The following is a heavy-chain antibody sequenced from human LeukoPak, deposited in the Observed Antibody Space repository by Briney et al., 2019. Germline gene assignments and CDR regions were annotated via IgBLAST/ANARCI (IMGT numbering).Heavy chain of an antibody. J-gene: IGHJ5*02. V-gene: IGHV3-30*18. D-gene: IGHD3-10*01. CDR2: ISYDGSNK. CDR1: GFTFSSYA. CDR3: AKTVWFGEGDWFDP. Sequence: GGSRRLSCAASGFTFSSYAMSWVHKAPGKGLEWVAVISYDGSNKYYADSVKGRFTISRDNSKNTLYLQMNSLRAEDTAVYYCAKTVWFGEGDWFDPWGQGTLVTVSS.